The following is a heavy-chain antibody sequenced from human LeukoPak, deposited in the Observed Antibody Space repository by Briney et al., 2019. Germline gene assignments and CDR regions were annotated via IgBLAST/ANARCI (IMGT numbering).Heavy chain of an antibody. CDR3: ARGSYSSSWYVVDY. J-gene: IGHJ4*02. CDR2: ISYDGSNK. V-gene: IGHV3-30-3*01. D-gene: IGHD6-13*01. CDR1: GFTFSSYA. Sequence: GGSLRLSCAASGFTFSSYAMHWVRQAPGKGLEWVAVISYDGSNKYYADSVKGRFTISRDNSKNTLYLQMNSLRAEDTAVYYCARGSYSSSWYVVDYWGQGTLVTVSS.